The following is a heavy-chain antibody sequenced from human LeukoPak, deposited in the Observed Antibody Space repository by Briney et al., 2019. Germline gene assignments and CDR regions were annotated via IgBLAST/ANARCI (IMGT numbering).Heavy chain of an antibody. V-gene: IGHV3-53*01. CDR3: AKDESVVITTFDY. J-gene: IGHJ4*02. Sequence: PGGSLRLSCAASGFIVSSNHMSWVRQAPGKGLEWVSVIYSGGGTYYADSVKGRFTISRDNSKNTLYLQMNSLRAEDTALYYCAKDESVVITTFDYWGQGTLVTVSS. D-gene: IGHD3-22*01. CDR2: IYSGGGT. CDR1: GFIVSSNH.